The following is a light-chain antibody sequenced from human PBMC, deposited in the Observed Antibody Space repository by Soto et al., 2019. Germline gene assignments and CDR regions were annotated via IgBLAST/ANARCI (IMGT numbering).Light chain of an antibody. CDR3: QQYNNWPRR. CDR2: GAS. J-gene: IGKJ1*01. Sequence: EIVMTQSPATLSVSPGERGTLSCRASQSVSSNLAWYQQKPGQAPRLLIYGASTRATGIPARFSGSGSGTEFTLTISSLQSEDFAVYYCQQYNNWPRRFGQGTKVEIK. V-gene: IGKV3-15*01. CDR1: QSVSSN.